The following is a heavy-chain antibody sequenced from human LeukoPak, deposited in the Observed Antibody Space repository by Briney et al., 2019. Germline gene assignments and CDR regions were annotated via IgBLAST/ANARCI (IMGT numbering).Heavy chain of an antibody. D-gene: IGHD2-15*01. CDR3: TRVRCSGGTCYSSDY. CDR2: ISSTSSNM. Sequence: TGGSLRLSCAASGFSFSIYSMNWVRQAPGKGLEWLSYISSTSSNMYYADSVKGRFTISRDNAKNSLFLQMNSLRAEDTAVYYCTRVRCSGGTCYSSDYWGQGTLVTVSS. J-gene: IGHJ4*02. V-gene: IGHV3-21*05. CDR1: GFSFSIYS.